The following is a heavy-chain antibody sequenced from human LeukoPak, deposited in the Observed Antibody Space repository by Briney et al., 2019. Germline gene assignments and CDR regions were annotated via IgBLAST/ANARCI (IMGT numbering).Heavy chain of an antibody. Sequence: GVSLTLSCAASMITVRRNYMSWVRHAPGRGRDWVSVIYSGGNTYYADSAKGRFTISRDKSKNTLYLTMNSLRAEDTAVYYCARGIGATVFFDHWGQGTLVTVSS. CDR3: ARGIGATVFFDH. J-gene: IGHJ4*02. CDR2: IYSGGNT. V-gene: IGHV3-53*01. D-gene: IGHD4-11*01. CDR1: MITVRRNY.